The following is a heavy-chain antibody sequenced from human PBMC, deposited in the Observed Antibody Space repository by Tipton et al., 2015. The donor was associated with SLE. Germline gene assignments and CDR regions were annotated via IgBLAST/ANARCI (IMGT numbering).Heavy chain of an antibody. D-gene: IGHD4-11*01. CDR3: ARGPAMTTDYYYMDV. CDR1: GFTFSSYA. CDR2: ISSSGSTI. V-gene: IGHV3-48*03. J-gene: IGHJ6*03. Sequence: SLRLSCAASGFTFSSYAMSWVRQAPGKGLEWVSYISSSGSTIYYADSVKGRFTISRDNAKNSLYLQMNSLRAEDTAVYYCARGPAMTTDYYYMDVWGKGTTVTVSS.